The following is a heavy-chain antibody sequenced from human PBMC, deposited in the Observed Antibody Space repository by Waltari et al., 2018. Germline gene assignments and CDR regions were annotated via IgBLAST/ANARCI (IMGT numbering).Heavy chain of an antibody. V-gene: IGHV4-59*01. CDR2: IYYTGRP. Sequence: QVPLQESGPSLLKPSETLSLICTVSGGSISGFYCTWVRQPPAKRLDWIGFIYYTGRPNFNASLKGRVTMSVETSKNQFSRKLSSVTAAETAVYYCARGGGGDWEWFDPWGQGTLVTVSS. D-gene: IGHD2-21*02. CDR3: ARGGGGDWEWFDP. CDR1: GGSISGFY. J-gene: IGHJ5*02.